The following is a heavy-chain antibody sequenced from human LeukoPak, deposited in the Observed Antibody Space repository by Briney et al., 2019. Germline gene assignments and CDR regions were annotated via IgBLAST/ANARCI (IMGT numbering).Heavy chain of an antibody. CDR3: ARALGYCSSTSCYTGYYYYYMDV. CDR2: INHSGST. V-gene: IGHV4-39*07. Sequence: KPSETLSLTCTVSGGSISSSSYYWGWIRQPPGKGLEWIGEINHSGSTNYNPSLKSRVTISVDTSKNQFSLKLSSVTAADTAVYYCARALGYCSSTSCYTGYYYYYMDVWGKGTTVTVSS. D-gene: IGHD2-2*02. CDR1: GGSISSSSYY. J-gene: IGHJ6*03.